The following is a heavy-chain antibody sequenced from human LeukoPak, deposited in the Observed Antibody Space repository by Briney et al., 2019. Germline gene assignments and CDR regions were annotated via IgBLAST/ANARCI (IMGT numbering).Heavy chain of an antibody. D-gene: IGHD4-23*01. V-gene: IGHV3-30-3*01. Sequence: GGSLRLSCAASGFTFSSYAMHWVRQAPGKGLEWVAVISYDGSNKYYADSVKGRFTISRDNSKNTLYLQMNSLRAEDTAVYYCSTGGNSVVGWFDPWAREPWSPSPQ. CDR2: ISYDGSNK. J-gene: IGHJ5*02. CDR1: GFTFSSYA. CDR3: STGGNSVVGWFDP.